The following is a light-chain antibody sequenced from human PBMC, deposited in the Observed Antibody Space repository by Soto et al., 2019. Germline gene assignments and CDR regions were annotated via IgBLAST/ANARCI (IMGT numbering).Light chain of an antibody. CDR1: QSVSSN. V-gene: IGKV3-15*01. J-gene: IGKJ1*01. Sequence: EIVMTQSPATLSESPGERATLSCRASQSVSSNLAWYQQKPGQAPRLLIYGASTRATGIPARFSGSGSGTEFTVTISSLQSEDFAVYYCQQYNNWPRAFGQGTKV. CDR3: QQYNNWPRA. CDR2: GAS.